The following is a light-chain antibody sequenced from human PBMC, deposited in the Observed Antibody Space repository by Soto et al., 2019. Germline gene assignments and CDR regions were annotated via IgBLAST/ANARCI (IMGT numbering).Light chain of an antibody. CDR2: GAS. CDR3: QQYGPT. V-gene: IGKV3-20*01. J-gene: IGKJ1*01. Sequence: EIVLTQSPATLSLSPGERATLSCRASQSVTSNYLAWYQQKPGQAPRLLIYGASSRATGIPDRFSGSGSGTDFTLTISRLEPEDFAVYYCQQYGPTFGQGTKVDIK. CDR1: QSVTSNY.